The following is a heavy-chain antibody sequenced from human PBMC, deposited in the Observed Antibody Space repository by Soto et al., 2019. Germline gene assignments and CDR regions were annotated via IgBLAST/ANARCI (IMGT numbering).Heavy chain of an antibody. D-gene: IGHD2-21*02. CDR1: GYSFTSYW. CDR2: IDPSDSYT. J-gene: IGHJ3*02. Sequence: GESLKISCKGSGYSFTSYWISWVRQMPGKGLEWMGRIDPSDSYTNYSPSFQGHVTISADKSISTAYLQCSSLKASDTAMYYCARSPYCGGDCYHDAFDIWGQGTMVTVSS. CDR3: ARSPYCGGDCYHDAFDI. V-gene: IGHV5-10-1*01.